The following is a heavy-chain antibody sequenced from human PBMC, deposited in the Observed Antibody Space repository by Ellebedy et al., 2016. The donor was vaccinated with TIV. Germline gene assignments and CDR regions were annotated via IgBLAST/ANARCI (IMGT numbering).Heavy chain of an antibody. V-gene: IGHV3-30*03. D-gene: IGHD3-3*01. CDR1: GFTFSSYG. J-gene: IGHJ4*02. Sequence: GESLKISCAASGFTFSSYGIHWVRQAPGKGLEWVAVISYDGSNKYYADSVKGRFTISRDDPKNTVYLQMNSLRAEDTAVYYCARDSTNYHFWSGQHTPLDYWGQGTLVTVSS. CDR2: ISYDGSNK. CDR3: ARDSTNYHFWSGQHTPLDY.